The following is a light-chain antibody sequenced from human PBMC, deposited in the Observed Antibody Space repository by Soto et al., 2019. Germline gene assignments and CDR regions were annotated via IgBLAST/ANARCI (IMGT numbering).Light chain of an antibody. Sequence: QSVLTQPPSASGTPGQRVTISCSGSNSNIGSNVVNWYQQLPGTAPRLLIYSNNQRPSGVPDRFSGSKSGTSASLAISGLQSEDEADYHCAAWDDSLNGWVFGGGTKLTVL. V-gene: IGLV1-44*01. CDR3: AAWDDSLNGWV. J-gene: IGLJ3*02. CDR1: NSNIGSNV. CDR2: SNN.